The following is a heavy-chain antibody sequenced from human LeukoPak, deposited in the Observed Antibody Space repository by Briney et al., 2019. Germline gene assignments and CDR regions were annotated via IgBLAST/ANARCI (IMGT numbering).Heavy chain of an antibody. CDR3: ASLYSVAAGSYTGYGVDV. CDR2: IWYDGSYK. CDR1: GFTFSTYG. V-gene: IGHV3-33*01. D-gene: IGHD6-13*01. J-gene: IGHJ6*02. Sequence: PGGSLRLSCAASGFTFSTYGMHWVRQAPGKGLEWVAVIWYDGSYKKYADSVKGRFTISRDNSKNTVYLQINSLRAEDTAVYYCASLYSVAAGSYTGYGVDVWGQGTTVTVSS.